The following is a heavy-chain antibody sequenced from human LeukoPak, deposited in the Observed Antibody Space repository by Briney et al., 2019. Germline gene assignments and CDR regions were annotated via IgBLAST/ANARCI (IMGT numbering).Heavy chain of an antibody. CDR3: ARFSSGCSTSSCYLTY. CDR1: GGSLSSHY. CDR2: IHDTGST. D-gene: IGHD2-2*01. J-gene: IGHJ4*02. Sequence: SETLSLTCSVSGGSLSSHYWSWIRQPPGKGLELIGHIHDTGSTFYNPSLRGRVTISLDTSNNQFSLKLTSLTAADTAVYYCARFSSGCSTSSCYLTYWGQGTLVTVS. V-gene: IGHV4-59*11.